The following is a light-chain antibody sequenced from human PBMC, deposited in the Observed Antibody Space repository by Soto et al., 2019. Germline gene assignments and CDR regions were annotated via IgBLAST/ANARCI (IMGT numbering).Light chain of an antibody. V-gene: IGKV3-11*01. J-gene: IGKJ1*01. CDR1: QSVSSY. CDR2: DAS. CDR3: QQRSNWPPT. Sequence: EIVLTQSPATLSLSPVERATLSCRASQSVSSYLAWYQQKPGQAPRLLIYDASNRATGIPARFSGSGSGTDFTLTIRSLEPEDFAVYYCQQRSNWPPTFGQGTKVEIK.